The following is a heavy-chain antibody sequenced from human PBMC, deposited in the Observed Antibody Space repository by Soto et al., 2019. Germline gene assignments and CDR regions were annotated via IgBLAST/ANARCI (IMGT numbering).Heavy chain of an antibody. CDR1: GFPIISNRTR. CDR2: IYWDDDK. Sequence: GFPIISNRTRVGWIRQPPGKALEWPALIYWDDDKHYNPSLKSRLTITKDTSENQVVLTVTDVDPADTATYYCVAGTGSRYGHAFSAYRGNGTLVTVSS. V-gene: IGHV2-5*08. D-gene: IGHD3-16*01. J-gene: IGHJ4*01. CDR3: VAGTGSRYGHAFSAY.